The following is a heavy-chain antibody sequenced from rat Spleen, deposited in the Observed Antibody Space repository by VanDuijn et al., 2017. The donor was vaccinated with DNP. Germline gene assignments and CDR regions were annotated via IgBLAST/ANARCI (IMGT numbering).Heavy chain of an antibody. Sequence: EVQLQESGPGLVKPSQSLSLTCSVTGYSITSNYWGWIRKFPGNEMEWMGYISYSGVTRYNPTLRSRMSITRDTSKNQFFLHLNSVNTEDTATYYCARWRDSYGHDYFDSWGQGVMVTVSS. D-gene: IGHD1-12*01. V-gene: IGHV3-1*01. J-gene: IGHJ2*01. CDR2: ISYSGVT. CDR1: GYSITSNY. CDR3: ARWRDSYGHDYFDS.